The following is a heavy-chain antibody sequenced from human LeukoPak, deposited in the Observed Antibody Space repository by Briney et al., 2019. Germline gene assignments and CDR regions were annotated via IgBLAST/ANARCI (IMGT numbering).Heavy chain of an antibody. Sequence: GGSLRLSCAASGFTFSSYGMSWVRQAPGKGLEWVSAISGSGGSTYYADSVKGRFTISRDNSKNTLYLQMNSLRAEDTAVYYCAKRAYGSGSYSPNNWFDPWGQGTLVTVSS. V-gene: IGHV3-23*01. CDR3: AKRAYGSGSYSPNNWFDP. D-gene: IGHD3-10*01. CDR2: ISGSGGST. CDR1: GFTFSSYG. J-gene: IGHJ5*02.